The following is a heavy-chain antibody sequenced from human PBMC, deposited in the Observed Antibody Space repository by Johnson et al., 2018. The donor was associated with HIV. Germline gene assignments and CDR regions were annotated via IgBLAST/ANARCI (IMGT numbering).Heavy chain of an antibody. D-gene: IGHD3-10*01. J-gene: IGHJ3*02. CDR2: IKSKTDGGTT. CDR3: TTDYYGSGSYYNSDAFDI. V-gene: IGHV3-15*01. CDR1: GFTFSNAW. Sequence: VQLVESGGGLVQPGGSLRLSCAASGFTFSNAWMSWVRQAPVKWLEWVGRIKSKTDGGTTDYAAPVKGRFTISRDDSKNTLYLQMNSLKTEDTAVYYCTTDYYGSGSYYNSDAFDIWGQGTMVTVSS.